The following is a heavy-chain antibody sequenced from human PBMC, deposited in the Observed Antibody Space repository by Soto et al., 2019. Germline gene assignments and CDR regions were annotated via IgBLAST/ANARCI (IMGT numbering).Heavy chain of an antibody. CDR3: ARDHCSSTSCYADY. D-gene: IGHD2-2*01. CDR2: ISSNGGST. CDR1: GFTFSSYA. J-gene: IGHJ4*02. Sequence: GGSLRLSCAASGFTFSSYAMHWVRQAPGKGLEYVSAISSNGGSTYYANSVKGRFTISRDNSKNTLYLQMGSLRAEDMAVYYCARDHCSSTSCYADYWGQGTLVTVSS. V-gene: IGHV3-64*01.